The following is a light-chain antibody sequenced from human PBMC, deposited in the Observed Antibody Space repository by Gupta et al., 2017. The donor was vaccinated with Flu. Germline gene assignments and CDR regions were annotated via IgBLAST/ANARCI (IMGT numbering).Light chain of an antibody. J-gene: IGKJ4*01. CDR2: EAS. CDR3: KQANSWLYT. Sequence: DIPMTPSPSFASASLGARGYITCRASPEIRSWLAWYQQKPGKAPKRLIYEASSLASGVPSRFSGSGSGTHFTLRISSLQPEDFATYYCKQANSWLYTFGGGTMVEIK. V-gene: IGKV1-12*01. CDR1: PEIRSW.